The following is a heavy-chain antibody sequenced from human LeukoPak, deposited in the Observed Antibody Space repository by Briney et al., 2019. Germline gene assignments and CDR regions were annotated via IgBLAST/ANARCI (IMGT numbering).Heavy chain of an antibody. CDR3: AREGGITVFGVAQPGGAFDI. D-gene: IGHD3-3*01. J-gene: IGHJ3*02. Sequence: SVKVSCKASGGTFSSYAITWVRQAPGQGLEWMGGIIPTFGKAKYAQKVQGRVTMSTDESTSTAYMELSSLRSEDTAVYYCAREGGITVFGVAQPGGAFDIWGQGTMVTVSS. CDR1: GGTFSSYA. CDR2: IIPTFGKA. V-gene: IGHV1-69*05.